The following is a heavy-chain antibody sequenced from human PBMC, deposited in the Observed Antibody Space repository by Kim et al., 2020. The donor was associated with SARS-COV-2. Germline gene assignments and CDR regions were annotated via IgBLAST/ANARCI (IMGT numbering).Heavy chain of an antibody. CDR2: INYSGTT. CDR1: GYSISSGYY. J-gene: IGHJ4*02. Sequence: SETLSLTCTVSGYSISSGYYWGWIRQPPGKGLEWIGNINYSGTTYYNPSLKSRVTVSVDTSKNQFSLKLSFVTAADTAVYYCSRGRAEYWGQGTLVTVS. V-gene: IGHV4-38-2*02. CDR3: SRGRAEY.